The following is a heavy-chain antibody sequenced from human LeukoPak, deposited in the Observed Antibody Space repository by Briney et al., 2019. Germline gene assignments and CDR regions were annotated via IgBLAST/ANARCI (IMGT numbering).Heavy chain of an antibody. D-gene: IGHD6-13*01. CDR2: IYYSGST. CDR1: GGSISSYY. J-gene: IGHJ4*02. V-gene: IGHV4-59*12. Sequence: PSETLSLTCTVSGGSISSYYWSWIRQPPGKGLEWIGYIYYSGSTNYNPSLKSRVTILVDTSKNQFSLKLSSVTAVDTAVYYCARDLDPNSSSWYWYFDYWGQGTLVTVSS. CDR3: ARDLDPNSSSWYWYFDY.